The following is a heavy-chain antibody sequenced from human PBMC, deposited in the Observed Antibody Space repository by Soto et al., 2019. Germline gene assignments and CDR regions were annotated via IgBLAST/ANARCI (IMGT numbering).Heavy chain of an antibody. CDR3: ARPAATVIFYSGMDV. CDR2: INHSGST. D-gene: IGHD4-17*01. Sequence: PSPTLSLTCAVYGRSFSGYYWSWLRQPPGKGLEWIGEINHSGSTNYNLSLNIRDTISVDTSKNQFSLKLTSVPAADTAVYYCARPAATVIFYSGMDVWGQGTTVT. J-gene: IGHJ6*02. CDR1: GRSFSGYY. V-gene: IGHV4-34*01.